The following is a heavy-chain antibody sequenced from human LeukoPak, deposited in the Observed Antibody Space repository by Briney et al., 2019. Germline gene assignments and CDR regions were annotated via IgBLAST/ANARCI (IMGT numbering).Heavy chain of an antibody. D-gene: IGHD1-1*01. Sequence: GGSLRLSCAASGFTFSSYGMHWVRQAPGKGLEWVAVIWYDGSNKYYADSVKGRFTISRDNSKNTPYLQMNSLRAEDTAVYYCASGTSSPLDYWGQGTLVTVST. J-gene: IGHJ4*02. CDR1: GFTFSSYG. CDR2: IWYDGSNK. V-gene: IGHV3-33*01. CDR3: ASGTSSPLDY.